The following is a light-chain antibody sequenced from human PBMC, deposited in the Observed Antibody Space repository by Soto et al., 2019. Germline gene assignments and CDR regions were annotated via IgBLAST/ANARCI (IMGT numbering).Light chain of an antibody. V-gene: IGLV2-14*01. CDR3: SSYTSSSIAYV. Sequence: QSALTQPASVSGSPGQSITISCTGTSSDVGGYNYVSWYQQHPGKAPKLMIYEVSNRPSGVSNRFSCSKSCNTASLTISGLQAEDEADYYCSSYTSSSIAYVFGTGTKVT. J-gene: IGLJ1*01. CDR2: EVS. CDR1: SSDVGGYNY.